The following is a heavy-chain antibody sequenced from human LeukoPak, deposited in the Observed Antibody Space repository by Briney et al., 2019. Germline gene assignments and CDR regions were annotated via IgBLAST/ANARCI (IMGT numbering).Heavy chain of an antibody. CDR3: AKSRTTVTSSFDC. CDR2: ISASAAAK. CDR1: GFAFSSYA. J-gene: IGHJ4*02. Sequence: GGSLRLSCVASGFAFSSYAMSWVRQAPGKGLEWVSAISASAAAKVDAGSVGGRFTISRDNSKNTLYLEMNSLRADDTTVYYCAKSRTTVTSSFDCWGQGTLVTVSS. V-gene: IGHV3-23*01. D-gene: IGHD4-17*01.